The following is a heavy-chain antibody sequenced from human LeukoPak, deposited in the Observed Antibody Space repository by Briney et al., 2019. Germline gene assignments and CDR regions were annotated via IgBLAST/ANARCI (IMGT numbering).Heavy chain of an antibody. Sequence: QPGGSLRLSCEASGFTFSSYAMSWVRRAPGKGLAWVSVISSSADSTYYADSVKGRFTISRDNSKNTLYLQMNNLRAEDTAVYYCAKPLEKYTYGGNFDYWGQGILVTVSS. CDR2: ISSSADST. D-gene: IGHD4-23*01. CDR3: AKPLEKYTYGGNFDY. CDR1: GFTFSSYA. V-gene: IGHV3-23*01. J-gene: IGHJ4*02.